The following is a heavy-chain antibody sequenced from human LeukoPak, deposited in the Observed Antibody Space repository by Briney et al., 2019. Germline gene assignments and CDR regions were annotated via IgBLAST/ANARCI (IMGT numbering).Heavy chain of an antibody. Sequence: ASVKVSCKASGYTFTSYGISWVRQAPGQGLEWMGWISGYNGYTHYANHHQGRVTMTTDTSTSTAYMELRSQRSDDTAVYYCARDEARYSSGYYPNWFDPWGQGTLVTVSS. J-gene: IGHJ5*02. CDR2: ISGYNGYT. D-gene: IGHD3-22*01. CDR3: ARDEARYSSGYYPNWFDP. CDR1: GYTFTSYG. V-gene: IGHV1-18*01.